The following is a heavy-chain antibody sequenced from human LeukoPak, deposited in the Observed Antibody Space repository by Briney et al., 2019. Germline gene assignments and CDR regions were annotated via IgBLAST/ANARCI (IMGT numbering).Heavy chain of an antibody. CDR1: GYNFTNYW. CDR2: IYPGDSDT. CDR3: VRRPPAYYGMDV. V-gene: IGHV5-51*01. J-gene: IGHJ6*02. D-gene: IGHD2-2*01. Sequence: MAGESLKISCKGSGYNFTNYWIGWVRQMPGKGLEWMGIIYPGDSDTRYSPSFQGQVTISADKSVSTAYLQWSSLKASDTAMYYCVRRPPAYYGMDVWGQGTTVTVSS.